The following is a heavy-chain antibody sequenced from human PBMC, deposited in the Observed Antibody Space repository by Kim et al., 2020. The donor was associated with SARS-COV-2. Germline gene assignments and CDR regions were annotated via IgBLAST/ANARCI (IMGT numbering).Heavy chain of an antibody. J-gene: IGHJ5*02. CDR2: IYYSGST. CDR1: GGSISSGGYY. Sequence: SETLSLTCTVSGGSISSGGYYWSWIRQHPGKGLEWIGYIYYSGSTYYNPSLKSRVTISVDTSKNQFSLKLSSVTATDTAVYYCARVVRILTGYSNWFDPWGQGTLVTVSS. V-gene: IGHV4-31*03. D-gene: IGHD3-9*01. CDR3: ARVVRILTGYSNWFDP.